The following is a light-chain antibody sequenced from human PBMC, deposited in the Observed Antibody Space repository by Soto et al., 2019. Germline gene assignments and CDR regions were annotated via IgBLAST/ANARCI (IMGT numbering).Light chain of an antibody. J-gene: IGKJ5*01. V-gene: IGKV3D-20*02. CDR2: DAS. Sequence: EIVLTQSPGTLSLSPGDGATLSCRASQSVSSGYLAWYQQKPGQAPRLLIYDASNRATGIPSRFSGSGSGTDFTLTISSLQPEDFATYYCQQANSFPITFGQGTRLEIK. CDR3: QQANSFPIT. CDR1: QSVSSGY.